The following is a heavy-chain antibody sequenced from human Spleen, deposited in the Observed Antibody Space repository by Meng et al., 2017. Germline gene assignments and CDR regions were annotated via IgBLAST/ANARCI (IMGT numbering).Heavy chain of an antibody. CDR1: GFTFSSYS. V-gene: IGHV3-21*01. CDR2: ISSSSSYI. CDR3: ARDNEWNYFDY. J-gene: IGHJ4*02. Sequence: GESLKISCAASGFTFSSYSMNWVRQAPGKGLEWVSSISSSSSYIYYADSVKGRFTISRDNAKNSLYLQMNSLRAEDTAVYYCARDNEWNYFDYWGQGTLVTVSS. D-gene: IGHD3-3*01.